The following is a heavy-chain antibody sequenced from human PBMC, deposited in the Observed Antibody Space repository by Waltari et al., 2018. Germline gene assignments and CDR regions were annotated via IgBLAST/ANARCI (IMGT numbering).Heavy chain of an antibody. CDR2: ISYDGSNK. Sequence: QVQLVESGGGVVQPGRSLRLSCAASVFPFSSYPMTWVRQAPGKGLEWVAVISYDGSNKYYADSVKGRFTISRDNSKNTLYLQMNSLRAEDTAVYYCARDLFFTYYFDYWGQGTLVTVSS. CDR3: ARDLFFTYYFDY. V-gene: IGHV3-30*01. J-gene: IGHJ4*02. CDR1: VFPFSSYP. D-gene: IGHD2-21*01.